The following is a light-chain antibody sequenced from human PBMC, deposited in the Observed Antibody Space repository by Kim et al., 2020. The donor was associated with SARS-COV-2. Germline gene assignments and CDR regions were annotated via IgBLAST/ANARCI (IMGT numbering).Light chain of an antibody. Sequence: PGQSVTISCTGASNNIGFYNYVSWYQHHPGRAPKLIIYDVTKRPSGVPDRFYGSKSGNTASLTVSGLQSEDEADYYCCSYAGDYVIFGGGTQLTVL. CDR3: CSYAGDYVI. J-gene: IGLJ2*01. CDR2: DVT. V-gene: IGLV2-11*01. CDR1: SNNIGFYNY.